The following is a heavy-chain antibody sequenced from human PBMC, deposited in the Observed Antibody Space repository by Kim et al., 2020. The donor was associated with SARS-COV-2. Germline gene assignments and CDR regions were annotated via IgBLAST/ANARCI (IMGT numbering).Heavy chain of an antibody. CDR3: AKAGYSSGWGFDY. D-gene: IGHD6-19*01. Sequence: YADSVKGRFTISRDNSKNTLYPQMTSLRAEDTAVYYCAKAGYSSGWGFDYWGQGTLVTVSS. J-gene: IGHJ4*02. V-gene: IGHV3-30*02.